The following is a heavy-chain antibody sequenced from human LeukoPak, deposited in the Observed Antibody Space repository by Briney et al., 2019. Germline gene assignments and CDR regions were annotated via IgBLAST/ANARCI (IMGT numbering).Heavy chain of an antibody. Sequence: SETLSLTCTVSGCSINNYYWSWIRQPPGKGLEWIGYIYYSESTNYNPSLESRVTIPVDTSKNQFSLKLSSVTAADTAVYYCARQHSTSWLSYYYGMDVWGQGTTVTISS. CDR3: ARQHSTSWLSYYYGMDV. CDR2: IYYSEST. CDR1: GCSINNYY. D-gene: IGHD6-13*01. J-gene: IGHJ6*02. V-gene: IGHV4-59*08.